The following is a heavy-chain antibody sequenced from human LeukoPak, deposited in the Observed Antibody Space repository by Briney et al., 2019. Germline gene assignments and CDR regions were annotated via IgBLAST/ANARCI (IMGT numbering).Heavy chain of an antibody. CDR3: ARVGPQSGFDY. CDR2: IIPIFGTA. J-gene: IGHJ4*02. V-gene: IGHV1-69*13. CDR1: GGTFSSYA. Sequence: GASVNVSCTASGGTFSSYAISWVRQAPGQGLEWMGGIIPIFGTANYAQKFQGRVTITADESTSSAYMELSSLRSEDTAVYYCARVGPQSGFDYWGQGTLVTVSS. D-gene: IGHD3-10*01.